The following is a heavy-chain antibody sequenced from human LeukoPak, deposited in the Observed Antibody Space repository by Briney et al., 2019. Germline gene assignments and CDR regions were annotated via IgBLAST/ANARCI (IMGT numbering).Heavy chain of an antibody. CDR3: VRSASLQPLET. CDR2: IYPGDSHT. V-gene: IGHV5-51*01. J-gene: IGHJ4*02. D-gene: IGHD1-14*01. CDR1: GYSFTNYW. Sequence: GESLKISCKGSGYSFTNYWIGWVRQMPGKGLEWMGIIYPGDSHTTYSPSFEGHVTISADKSINTAYLHWSSLQASDTAVYYCVRSASLQPLETWGQGTLVTVSS.